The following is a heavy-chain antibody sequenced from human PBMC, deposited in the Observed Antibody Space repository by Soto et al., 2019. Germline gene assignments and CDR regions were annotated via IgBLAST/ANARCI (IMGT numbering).Heavy chain of an antibody. J-gene: IGHJ4*02. CDR1: RFPLEKYG. D-gene: IGHD1-20*01. V-gene: IGHV3-21*01. CDR2: ISFSGDYI. Sequence: GKSRRLSWDVSRFPLEKYGMNCVRQAPGKGLEWVSSISFSGDYIYYADSVQGRFTISRDNARNSLYLQMNRLVVDDTAMYFCERATYNRNHEYWGQGTQVTGS. CDR3: ERATYNRNHEY.